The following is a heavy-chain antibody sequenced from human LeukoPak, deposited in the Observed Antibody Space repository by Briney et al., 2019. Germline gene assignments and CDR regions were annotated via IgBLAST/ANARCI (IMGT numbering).Heavy chain of an antibody. CDR2: ISHSGST. CDR3: ARDLWFGEYNWFDP. D-gene: IGHD3-10*01. Sequence: PSETLSLTCTVFGGSISSGGYFWSWVRQHPGKGLEWIGYISHSGSTYYNPSLKSRVTISLDTSKDRFSLRLSSVTAADTAVYYCARDLWFGEYNWFDPWGQGTLVTVSS. J-gene: IGHJ5*02. CDR1: GGSISSGGYF. V-gene: IGHV4-31*03.